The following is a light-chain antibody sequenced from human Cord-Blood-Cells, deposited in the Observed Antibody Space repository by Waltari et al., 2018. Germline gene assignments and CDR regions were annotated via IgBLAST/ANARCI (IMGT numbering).Light chain of an antibody. V-gene: IGLV2-14*01. CDR2: DVS. J-gene: IGLJ3*02. CDR3: SSYTSSSTLGV. CDR1: SSDVGGYHY. Sequence: QSAPPQPASVSGSPGQSLTIHCTGTSSDVGGYHYVSWYQQHPGKAPKLMIYDVSKRPSGVSNRFSGSKSGNTASLTISGLQAEDEADYYCSSYTSSSTLGVFGGGTKLTVL.